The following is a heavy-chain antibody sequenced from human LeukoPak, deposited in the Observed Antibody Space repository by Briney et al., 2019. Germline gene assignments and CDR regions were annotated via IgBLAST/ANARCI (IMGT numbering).Heavy chain of an antibody. Sequence: PGGSLRLSCAASGFTFSSYWMSWVRQAPGKGLECVANIKQDGSEKQYVDSVKGRFALSRDNAENSLYLQTNSQKAEHTSVYYCGRFTRSGDSVYWGQGTLVTVSS. CDR3: GRFTRSGDSVY. CDR1: GFTFSSYW. CDR2: IKQDGSEK. J-gene: IGHJ4*02. V-gene: IGHV3-7*04. D-gene: IGHD7-27*01.